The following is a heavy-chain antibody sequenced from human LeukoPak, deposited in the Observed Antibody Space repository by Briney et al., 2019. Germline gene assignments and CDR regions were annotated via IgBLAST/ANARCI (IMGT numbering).Heavy chain of an antibody. J-gene: IGHJ4*02. D-gene: IGHD1-7*01. Sequence: GGSLRLSCAASGFTFTNYVMGWVRQAQGKGLEWVSAISENGGAADYADSVRGRFTISRDNSQNTLYQQMNSLRAKDTAVYYCAKRTGVTELHFDHWGQGTLVTVSS. CDR1: GFTFTNYV. CDR2: ISENGGAA. V-gene: IGHV3-23*01. CDR3: AKRTGVTELHFDH.